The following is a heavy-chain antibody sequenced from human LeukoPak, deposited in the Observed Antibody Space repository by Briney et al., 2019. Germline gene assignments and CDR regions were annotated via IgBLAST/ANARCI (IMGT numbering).Heavy chain of an antibody. Sequence: PGGSLRLSCAASGFTFSTYDMHWVRQVTGKGLEWVSAIGTVDDTYYLGSVKGRFTISRENAKNVLYLQMSSLRVEDTAVYYCSREVPGTGFTRHHYYGIDVWGQGTTVTVSS. J-gene: IGHJ6*02. D-gene: IGHD1-1*01. CDR2: IGTVDDT. CDR1: GFTFSTYD. V-gene: IGHV3-13*01. CDR3: SREVPGTGFTRHHYYGIDV.